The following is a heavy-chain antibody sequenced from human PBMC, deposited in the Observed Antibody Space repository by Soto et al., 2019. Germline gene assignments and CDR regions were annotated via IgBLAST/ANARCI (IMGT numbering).Heavy chain of an antibody. CDR2: ISTYKGDA. CDR3: SRIRSVPYSYYGLDV. CDR1: GYTFSRSG. D-gene: IGHD3-10*01. V-gene: IGHV1-18*01. Sequence: QVQLVQSGAEVRKPGASVKVSCKTSGYTFSRSGISWVRQAPGQGLERMGWISTYKGDANYAQKLQCRVTMTTGTSTSTALMYLAILTSDDPAVYYCSRIRSVPYSYYGLDVWCQGTTVTVSS. J-gene: IGHJ6*02.